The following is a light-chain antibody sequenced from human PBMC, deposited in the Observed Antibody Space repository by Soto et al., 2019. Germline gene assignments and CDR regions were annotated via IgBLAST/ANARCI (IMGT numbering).Light chain of an antibody. CDR2: GAS. J-gene: IGKJ1*01. CDR1: QGIKDY. CDR3: QQYNTWPRT. Sequence: IVITHSPATLSVSPGERATLSCRASQGIKDYVAGFQQKPRQAPRLLIYGASTRATAIPARFSGSGSGTEFTLSISSLQSEDFAVYYCQQYNTWPRTFGQGTKVDIK. V-gene: IGKV3-15*01.